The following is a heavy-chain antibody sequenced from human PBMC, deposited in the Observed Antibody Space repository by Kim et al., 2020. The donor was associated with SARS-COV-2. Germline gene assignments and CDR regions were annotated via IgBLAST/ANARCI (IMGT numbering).Heavy chain of an antibody. CDR2: ISSSSSYT. V-gene: IGHV3-11*06. J-gene: IGHJ3*02. Sequence: GGSLRLSCAASGFTFSDYYMSWIRQAPGKGLEWVSYISSSSSYTNYADSVKGRFTISRDNAKNSLYLQMNSLRAEDTAVYYCARDRKAPDTAMVGRDAFDIWGQGTMVTVSS. CDR1: GFTFSDYY. CDR3: ARDRKAPDTAMVGRDAFDI. D-gene: IGHD5-18*01.